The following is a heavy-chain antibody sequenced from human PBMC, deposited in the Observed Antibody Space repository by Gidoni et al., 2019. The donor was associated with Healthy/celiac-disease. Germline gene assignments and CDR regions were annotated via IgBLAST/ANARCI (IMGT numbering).Heavy chain of an antibody. CDR1: GGSFSGYY. CDR3: ARAYGYYYDSSGYYFDY. CDR2: INHSGST. Sequence: QVQLQQWGAGLLKPSETLSLTCAVYGGSFSGYYWSWIRQPPGKGLEWIGEINHSGSTNYNPSLKSRVTISVDTSKNQFSLKLSSVTAADTAVYYCARAYGYYYDSSGYYFDYWGQGTLVTVSS. V-gene: IGHV4-34*01. D-gene: IGHD3-22*01. J-gene: IGHJ4*02.